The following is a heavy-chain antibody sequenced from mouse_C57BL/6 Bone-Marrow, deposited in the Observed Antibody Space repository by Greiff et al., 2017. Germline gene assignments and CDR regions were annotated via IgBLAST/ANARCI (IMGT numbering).Heavy chain of an antibody. CDR1: GYTFTSYW. CDR2: IDPSDSYT. V-gene: IGHV1-69*01. CDR3: AREDYYGRDYAMDY. D-gene: IGHD1-1*01. J-gene: IGHJ4*01. Sequence: QVQLQQPGAELVMPGASVKLSCKASGYTFTSYWMHWVKQRPGQGLEWIGEIDPSDSYTNYNQKFKGKSTLTVDKSSSTAYMQLSSLTSEDSAVYYWAREDYYGRDYAMDYWGQGTSVTVSS.